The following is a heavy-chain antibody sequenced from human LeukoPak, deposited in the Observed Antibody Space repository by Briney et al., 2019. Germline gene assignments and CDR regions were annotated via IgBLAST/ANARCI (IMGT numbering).Heavy chain of an antibody. V-gene: IGHV3-72*01. CDR1: GFTFSDHY. J-gene: IGHJ3*02. Sequence: GGSLRLSCAASGFTFSDHYMDWVRQAPGKGLEWVGRSRNKANSFTTQYAASVKGRFSLSRGDSKKSLYLQMNSLKTEDTAVYYCAREESGSYAFDIWGQGTMVTVSS. CDR3: AREESGSYAFDI. D-gene: IGHD1-26*01. CDR2: SRNKANSFTT.